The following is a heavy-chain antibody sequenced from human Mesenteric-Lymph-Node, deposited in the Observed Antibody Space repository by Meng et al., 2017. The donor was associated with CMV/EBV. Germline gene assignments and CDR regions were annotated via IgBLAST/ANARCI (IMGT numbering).Heavy chain of an antibody. CDR2: INSGGTTK. J-gene: IGHJ6*02. CDR3: AKDLIVITSKYYHYGLDV. D-gene: IGHD5-12*01. CDR1: GFTLSSYE. Sequence: GESLKISCVASGFTLSSYEMNWVRQAPGKGLEWVSYINSGGTTKNYADSVKGRFTISRDNSKNTLYLQMNSLRAEDTAVYYCAKDLIVITSKYYHYGLDVWGQGTTVTVSS. V-gene: IGHV3-48*03.